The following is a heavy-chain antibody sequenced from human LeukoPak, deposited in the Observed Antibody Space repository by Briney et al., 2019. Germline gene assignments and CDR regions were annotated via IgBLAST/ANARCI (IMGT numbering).Heavy chain of an antibody. J-gene: IGHJ5*02. Sequence: ASVKVSCKASGYTFTSYDINWVRQATGQGLEWMGWMNPNSGNAGYAQKFQGRVTITRNTSISTAYMELSSLRSEDTAVYYCARSRSRKYGGNSGSWFDPWGQGTLVTVSS. CDR3: ARSRSRKYGGNSGSWFDP. D-gene: IGHD4-23*01. CDR2: MNPNSGNA. CDR1: GYTFTSYD. V-gene: IGHV1-8*03.